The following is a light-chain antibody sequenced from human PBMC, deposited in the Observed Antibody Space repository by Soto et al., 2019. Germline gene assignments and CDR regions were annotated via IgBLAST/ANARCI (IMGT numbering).Light chain of an antibody. Sequence: DIQITQSPSSLSASVGDRVTITCRASQGISSWLAWYPQKPGKVPKLLIYAASTLQSGVPSRFSGSGSGTDFTLTISSLQPEDVETYYCQKYNSAPRTFGQGTKVDIK. CDR1: QGISSW. CDR3: QKYNSAPRT. J-gene: IGKJ1*01. V-gene: IGKV1-27*01. CDR2: AAS.